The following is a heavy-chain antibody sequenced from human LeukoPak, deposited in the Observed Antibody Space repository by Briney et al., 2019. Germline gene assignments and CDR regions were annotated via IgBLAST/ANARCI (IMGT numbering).Heavy chain of an antibody. V-gene: IGHV4-31*03. D-gene: IGHD5-24*01. CDR2: IYYSGST. J-gene: IGHJ4*02. Sequence: SETLSLTCPVSSGSPTVGVYYWSWTRQHPGKGLEWLGYIYYSGSTYYNPSLKSRVTISVDTSKNQFSLKLSSVTAADTAVYYCARGVRWLQLSYFDYWGQGTLVTVSS. CDR3: ARGVRWLQLSYFDY. CDR1: SGSPTVGVYY.